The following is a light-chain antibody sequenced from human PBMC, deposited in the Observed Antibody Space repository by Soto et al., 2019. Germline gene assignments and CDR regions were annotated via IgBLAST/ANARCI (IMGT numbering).Light chain of an antibody. CDR2: DVS. J-gene: IGLJ2*01. CDR1: SSDVGGYNY. Sequence: QSALTQPASVSGSPGQSITISCTGNSSDVGGYNYVSWYQQHPGKAPKLMIYDVSNRPSGVSNRFSGSKSGNTASLTISGLQAEDEADYHCSSYTSSSTPVVFGGGTQLTVL. CDR3: SSYTSSSTPVV. V-gene: IGLV2-14*03.